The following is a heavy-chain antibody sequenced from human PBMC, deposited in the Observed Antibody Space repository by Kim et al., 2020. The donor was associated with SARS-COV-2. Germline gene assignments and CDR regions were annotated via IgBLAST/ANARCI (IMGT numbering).Heavy chain of an antibody. Sequence: SVKVSCKASGGTFSSYAISWVRQAPGQGLEWMGGIIPIFGTANSAQKFQGRVTITADESTSTAYMELSSLRSEDTAVYYCAGPIAVAGSNYYYYGMDVWGQGTTVTVSS. J-gene: IGHJ6*02. D-gene: IGHD6-19*01. CDR1: GGTFSSYA. V-gene: IGHV1-69*13. CDR3: AGPIAVAGSNYYYYGMDV. CDR2: IIPIFGTA.